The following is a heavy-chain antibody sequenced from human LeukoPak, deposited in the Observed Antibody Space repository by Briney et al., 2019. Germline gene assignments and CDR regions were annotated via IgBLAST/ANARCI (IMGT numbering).Heavy chain of an antibody. CDR3: AKDQGDYYDSIGYYYYYYYGMDV. Sequence: GGSLRLSCAASGFTFSSYGRHWVRQAPGKGLEWVAVISYDGSNKYYADSVKGRFTISRDNSKNTLYLQMNSLRAEDTAVYYCAKDQGDYYDSIGYYYYYYYGMDVWGQGTTVTVSS. V-gene: IGHV3-30*18. CDR2: ISYDGSNK. CDR1: GFTFSSYG. D-gene: IGHD3-22*01. J-gene: IGHJ6*02.